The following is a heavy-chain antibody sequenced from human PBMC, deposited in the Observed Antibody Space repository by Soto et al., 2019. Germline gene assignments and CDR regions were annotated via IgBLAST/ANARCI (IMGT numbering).Heavy chain of an antibody. V-gene: IGHV3-7*03. J-gene: IGHJ4*02. Sequence: GGSLRRSCAASGFTFRSYWMNWVRQAPGRGLEWVANINGDGSEKTYVDSVKGRFTISRDNAKNSLDLQMSSLRAGDTAVYYCARGPLDSWGQGTLVTVSS. CDR2: INGDGSEK. CDR3: ARGPLDS. CDR1: GFTFRSYW.